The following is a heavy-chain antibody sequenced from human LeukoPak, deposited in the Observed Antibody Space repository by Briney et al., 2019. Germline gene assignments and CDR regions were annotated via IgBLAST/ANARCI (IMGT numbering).Heavy chain of an antibody. Sequence: SVKVSCKASGYTFTRYSMNWVRQAPGQGLEWMGGIIPIFGTANYAQKFQGRVTITADESTSTAYMELSSLRSEDTAVYYCARDRGIAAAGIIRGPNYYYYYYMDVWGKGTTVTVSS. V-gene: IGHV1-69*13. CDR1: GYTFTRYS. J-gene: IGHJ6*03. CDR3: ARDRGIAAAGIIRGPNYYYYYYMDV. CDR2: IIPIFGTA. D-gene: IGHD6-13*01.